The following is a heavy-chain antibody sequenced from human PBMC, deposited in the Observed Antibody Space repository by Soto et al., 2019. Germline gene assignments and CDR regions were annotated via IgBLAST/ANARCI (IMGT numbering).Heavy chain of an antibody. D-gene: IGHD6-25*01. J-gene: IGHJ4*02. CDR3: VWEAKGCSAWH. Sequence: EVQVTESEGGLVKPGGSLRLSCEVSGLKFSDAWMNWVREAPGQGLEWVGRMKSYGGGTDYAAPVKGRFTISRDDSKNTGFLQMDSLKVEDTAVYYCVWEAKGCSAWHWGQGTLVTVSS. CDR2: MKSYGGGT. CDR1: GLKFSDAW. V-gene: IGHV3-15*07.